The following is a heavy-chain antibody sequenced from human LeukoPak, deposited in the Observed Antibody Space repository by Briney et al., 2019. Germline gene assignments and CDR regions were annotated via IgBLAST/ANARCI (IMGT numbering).Heavy chain of an antibody. CDR2: IIPILGIA. J-gene: IGHJ3*02. CDR3: ARVDKYCGGDCSYAFDI. D-gene: IGHD2-21*02. CDR1: GGTFSSYA. V-gene: IGHV1-69*04. Sequence: SVKVSCKASGGTFSSYAISWVRQAPGQGLEWMGRIIPILGIANYAQKFQGRVTITADKSTSTAYMELSSLRSEDTAVYYCARVDKYCGGDCSYAFDIWGQGTMVTVSS.